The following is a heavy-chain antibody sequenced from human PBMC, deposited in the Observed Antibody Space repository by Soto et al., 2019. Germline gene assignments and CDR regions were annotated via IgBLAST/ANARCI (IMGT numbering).Heavy chain of an antibody. V-gene: IGHV1-69*08. D-gene: IGHD2-2*01. CDR2: IIPILGIA. CDR1: GGTFSSYT. Sequence: QVQLVQSGAEVKKPGSSVKVSCKASGGTFSSYTISWVRQAPGQGLEWMGRIIPILGIANYAQKFQGRVKITADKSTSTAYMELSSLRSEDTAVYNCARERGAYCSSTSCRVENWFDPWGQGSLVTVSS. CDR3: ARERGAYCSSTSCRVENWFDP. J-gene: IGHJ5*02.